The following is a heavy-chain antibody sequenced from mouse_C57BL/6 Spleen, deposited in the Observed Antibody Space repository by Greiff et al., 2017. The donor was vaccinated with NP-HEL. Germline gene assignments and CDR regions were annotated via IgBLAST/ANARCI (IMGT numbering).Heavy chain of an antibody. CDR3: ARHNGNFDY. Sequence: EVMLVESGGDLVKPGGSLKLSCAASGFTFSSYGMSWVSQTPDKRLEWVATISSGGSYTNYPDSVKGRFTISRDNAKNTLYLQMSSLKSEDTAMYYCARHNGNFDYWGQGTTLTVSS. V-gene: IGHV5-6*01. CDR1: GFTFSSYG. J-gene: IGHJ2*01. CDR2: ISSGGSYT. D-gene: IGHD2-1*01.